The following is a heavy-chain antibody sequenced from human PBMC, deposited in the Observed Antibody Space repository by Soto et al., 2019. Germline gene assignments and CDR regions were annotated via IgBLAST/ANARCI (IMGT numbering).Heavy chain of an antibody. V-gene: IGHV1-69*02. Sequence: QVQLVQSGAEVKKPGSSVKVSCKASGGTFSRYTISWVRHAPGQGLEWMGRIIPILGIANYAQKLQGRVTITAEKTPSTAYMELSSLRSEDTAVYYCASARQLLEEGVHFDYLGQWTLVTVSS. J-gene: IGHJ4*02. D-gene: IGHD3-3*01. CDR1: GGTFSRYT. CDR3: ASARQLLEEGVHFDY. CDR2: IIPILGIA.